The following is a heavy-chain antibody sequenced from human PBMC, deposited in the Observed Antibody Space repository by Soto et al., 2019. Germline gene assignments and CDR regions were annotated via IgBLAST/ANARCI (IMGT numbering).Heavy chain of an antibody. Sequence: SETLSLTCTVSGGSISSYYWSWIRQPPGKGLEWIGYIYYSGSTNYNPSLKSRVTISVDTSKNQFSLKLSSVTAADTAVYYCARAGSGYYYYYYYYMDVWGKGTTVTVS. V-gene: IGHV4-59*01. D-gene: IGHD3-22*01. J-gene: IGHJ6*03. CDR2: IYYSGST. CDR1: GGSISSYY. CDR3: ARAGSGYYYYYYYYMDV.